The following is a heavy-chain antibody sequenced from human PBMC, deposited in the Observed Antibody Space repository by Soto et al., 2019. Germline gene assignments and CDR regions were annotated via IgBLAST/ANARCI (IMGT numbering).Heavy chain of an antibody. CDR1: GFALSTYS. CDR2: TFNFDGSL. CDR3: AREEGYCGGGSCFRSAFDL. J-gene: IGHJ3*01. D-gene: IGHD2-15*01. V-gene: IGHV3-21*01. Sequence: EVQLVESGGRLVKPGGSLRLSCAASGFALSTYSIGWVRQAPGKGLEWVSFTFNFDGSLYYADSVKGRFAISRDNAKNSVYLQMNSLRAEDMAVYYCAREEGYCGGGSCFRSAFDLWGQGTVVTVSS.